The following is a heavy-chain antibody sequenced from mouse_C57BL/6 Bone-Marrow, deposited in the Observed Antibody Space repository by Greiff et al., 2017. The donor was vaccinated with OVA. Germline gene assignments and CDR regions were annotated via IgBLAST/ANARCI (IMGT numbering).Heavy chain of an antibody. CDR3: ARPYYYGSSYGY. CDR2: IHPNSGST. D-gene: IGHD1-1*01. J-gene: IGHJ2*01. V-gene: IGHV1-64*01. CDR1: GYTFTSYW. Sequence: QVQLQQSGAELVKPGASVKLSCKASGYTFTSYWMHWVKQRPGQGLEWIGMIHPNSGSTNYNEKFKSKATLTVDKSSSTAYMQLSSLTSEDSAVYYCARPYYYGSSYGYWGQGTTLTVSS.